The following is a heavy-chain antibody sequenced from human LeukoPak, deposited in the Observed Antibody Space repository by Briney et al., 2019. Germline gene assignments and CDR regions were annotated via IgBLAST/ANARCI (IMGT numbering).Heavy chain of an antibody. CDR2: ITDTGGDT. CDR3: AKGSSGSRPYYFDY. Sequence: GGSLRLSCAASGFTLGTYAMSWVRQAPGKILEWVSAITDTGGDTYSADSVKGRFIISRDNSKNTLYLQMNSLRAEDTAVYYCAKGSSGSRPYYFDYWGQGTLVTVSS. CDR1: GFTLGTYA. V-gene: IGHV3-23*01. D-gene: IGHD3-10*01. J-gene: IGHJ4*02.